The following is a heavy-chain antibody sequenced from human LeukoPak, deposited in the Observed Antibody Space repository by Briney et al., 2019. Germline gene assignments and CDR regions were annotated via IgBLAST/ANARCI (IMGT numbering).Heavy chain of an antibody. CDR2: ISYDGSNK. V-gene: IGHV3-30-3*01. CDR3: ARDGGAAAGIDY. J-gene: IGHJ4*02. Sequence: GGSLRLSCAASGFTFSSYTMHWVRQAPAKGLELVAVISYDGSNKYYANSVKGRFTISRDNSKNTLYLQMNSLRAEDTAVYYCARDGGAAAGIDYWGQGTLVTVSS. CDR1: GFTFSSYT. D-gene: IGHD6-13*01.